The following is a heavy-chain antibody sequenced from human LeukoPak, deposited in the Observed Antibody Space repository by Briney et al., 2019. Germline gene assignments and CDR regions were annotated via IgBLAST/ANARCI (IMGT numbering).Heavy chain of an antibody. CDR3: AKDDPYDFWSGYLFDY. Sequence: GGSLRLSCAASGFTFSSYAMSWVRQAPGKGLEWVSAISGSGGSTYYADSVKGRFTISRDNSKNTLYLQMNSLRAEDTAVYYCAKDDPYDFWSGYLFDYWGQGTLVTVSS. CDR2: ISGSGGST. J-gene: IGHJ4*02. CDR1: GFTFSSYA. V-gene: IGHV3-23*01. D-gene: IGHD3-3*01.